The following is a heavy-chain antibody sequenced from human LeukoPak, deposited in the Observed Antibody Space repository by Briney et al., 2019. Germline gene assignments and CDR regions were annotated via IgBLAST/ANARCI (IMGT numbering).Heavy chain of an antibody. J-gene: IGHJ3*02. V-gene: IGHV3-15*01. Sequence: GGSLRLSCAASGFTFSNAWMSWVRQAPGKGLEWVGRIKSKTDGGTTDYAAPVKGRFTISRDDSKNTLYLQMNSLKTEDTAVYYCTTETTVVTPWGTHIWGQGTMVTVSS. CDR1: GFTFSNAW. CDR2: IKSKTDGGTT. D-gene: IGHD4-23*01. CDR3: TTETTVVTPWGTHI.